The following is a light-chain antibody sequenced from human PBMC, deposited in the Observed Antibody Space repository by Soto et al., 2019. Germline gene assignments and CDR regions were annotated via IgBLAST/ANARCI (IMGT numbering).Light chain of an antibody. Sequence: QSALTQPRSVSGSPRQSVTISCTGTSSAVGDYNYVSWYQQHPGKTPKLMIYDVSKRPSGVPDRFSGSKSGNTASLTISGFQAEDEADYYCCSYAGSYSLYVFGPGTKLTVL. V-gene: IGLV2-11*01. CDR2: DVS. CDR3: CSYAGSYSLYV. CDR1: SSAVGDYNY. J-gene: IGLJ1*01.